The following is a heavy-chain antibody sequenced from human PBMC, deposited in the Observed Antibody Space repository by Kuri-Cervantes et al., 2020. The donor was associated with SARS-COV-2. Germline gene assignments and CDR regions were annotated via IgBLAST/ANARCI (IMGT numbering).Heavy chain of an antibody. CDR3: ARGPTTTTVTKEDWVVFR. Sequence: GSLRLSCTVSGGSISNDYWSWIRQPAGKGLEWIGRTHISGSTNYNPSLKSRVTMSVDTSKNQLSLRLSSVTAADTAVYYCARGPTTTTVTKEDWVVFRWGQGTLVTVSS. CDR1: GGSISNDY. CDR2: THISGST. J-gene: IGHJ4*02. D-gene: IGHD4-17*01. V-gene: IGHV4-4*07.